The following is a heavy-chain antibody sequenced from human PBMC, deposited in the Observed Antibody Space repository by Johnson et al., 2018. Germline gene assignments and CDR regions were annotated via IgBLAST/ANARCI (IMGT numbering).Heavy chain of an antibody. D-gene: IGHD3-16*01. CDR2: TRSTVYDGAT. V-gene: IGHV3-49*03. CDR1: GFTFGDYA. J-gene: IGHJ3*02. CDR3: SRAPGWRLGGAAFDI. Sequence: QLVESGGGLVQPGRSLRLSYPASGFTFGDYAMDWFRQAPGKGLEWVGFTRSTVYDGATGSAASVKGRFTISRDDSKSVAYLHMNSLKSEDPAVYYWSRAPGWRLGGAAFDIWGQGTMVTVSS.